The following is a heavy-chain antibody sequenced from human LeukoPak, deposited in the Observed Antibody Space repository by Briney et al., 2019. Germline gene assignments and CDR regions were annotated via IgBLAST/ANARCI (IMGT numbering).Heavy chain of an antibody. D-gene: IGHD5-18*01. Sequence: ASVKVSCKASGYIFTSYGISWVRQAPGQGLEWMGWISAYNGNTNYAQRLQGRVTMTTDTSTSTAYMELRSLRSDDTAVYYCARLSGYSYGVHFDYWGQGTLVTVSS. CDR2: ISAYNGNT. V-gene: IGHV1-18*01. CDR3: ARLSGYSYGVHFDY. J-gene: IGHJ4*02. CDR1: GYIFTSYG.